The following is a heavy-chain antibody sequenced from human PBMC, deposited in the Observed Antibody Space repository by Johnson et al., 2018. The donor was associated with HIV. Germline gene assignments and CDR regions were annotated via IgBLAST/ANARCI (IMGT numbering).Heavy chain of an antibody. CDR1: GFTFDDYG. CDR2: INWNAGRT. CDR3: AKDLTYVISALDI. D-gene: IGHD3-10*02. Sequence: VQLVESGGGVVRPGGSLRLSCAASGFTFDDYGMSWVRQAPGKGLKWVSGINWNAGRTGYTDSVKGRFTICRDNAKNSLYVEMNRLRAEDTALYYCAKDLTYVISALDIWGQGTVVTVSS. J-gene: IGHJ3*02. V-gene: IGHV3-20*04.